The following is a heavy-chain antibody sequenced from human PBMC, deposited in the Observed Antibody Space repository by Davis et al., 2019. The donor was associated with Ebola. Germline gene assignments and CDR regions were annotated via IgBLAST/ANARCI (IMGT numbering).Heavy chain of an antibody. D-gene: IGHD3-3*01. Sequence: GGSLRLSCAASGFTFNIYAMSWVRQAPGKGLEWVSSLSGSGGSTFYADSVKGRFTISRDNSKTTLYLQMNSLRAEDTAVYYCAKGYDFWSGNYDYWGQGTLVTVSS. V-gene: IGHV3-23*01. CDR1: GFTFNIYA. CDR3: AKGYDFWSGNYDY. J-gene: IGHJ4*02. CDR2: LSGSGGST.